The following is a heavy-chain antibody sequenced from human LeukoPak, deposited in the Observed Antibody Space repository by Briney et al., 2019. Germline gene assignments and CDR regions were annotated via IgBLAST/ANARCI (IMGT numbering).Heavy chain of an antibody. J-gene: IGHJ4*02. CDR3: ARLAGYYYGSGSY. Sequence: PSETLSLTCADYGGSFSGYYWSWIRQPPGKGLEWIGEINHSGSTNYNPSLKSRVTISVDTSKNQFSLKLSSVTAADTAVYYCARLAGYYYGSGSYWGQGTLITVSS. CDR1: GGSFSGYY. D-gene: IGHD3-10*01. CDR2: INHSGST. V-gene: IGHV4-34*01.